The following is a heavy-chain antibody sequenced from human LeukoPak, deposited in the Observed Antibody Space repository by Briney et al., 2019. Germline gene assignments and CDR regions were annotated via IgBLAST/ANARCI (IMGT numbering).Heavy chain of an antibody. J-gene: IGHJ3*02. CDR1: GYTFSDYY. CDR2: INTNTGNP. V-gene: IGHV7-4-1*02. CDR3: ARPRGLSYYYDSSGYYRNAFDI. D-gene: IGHD3-22*01. Sequence: EASVKVSCKASGYTFSDYYIHWVRQAPGQGLEWMGWINTNTGNPTYAQGFTGRFVFSLDTSVSTAYLQISSLKAEDTAVYYCARPRGLSYYYDSSGYYRNAFDIWGQGTMVTVSS.